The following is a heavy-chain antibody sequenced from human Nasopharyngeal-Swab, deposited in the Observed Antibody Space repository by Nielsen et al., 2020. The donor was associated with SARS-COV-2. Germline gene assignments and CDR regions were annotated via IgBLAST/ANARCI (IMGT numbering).Heavy chain of an antibody. CDR2: ISGSGGST. CDR1: GFTFSSYA. Sequence: GESLKISCAAPGFTFSSYAMSWVHQAPGKGLEWVSAISGSGGSTYYADSVKGRFTISRDNSKNTLYLQMNSLRAEDTAVYYCAKDEGEGGGDYWGQGTLVTVSS. CDR3: AKDEGEGGGDY. D-gene: IGHD3-16*01. V-gene: IGHV3-23*01. J-gene: IGHJ4*02.